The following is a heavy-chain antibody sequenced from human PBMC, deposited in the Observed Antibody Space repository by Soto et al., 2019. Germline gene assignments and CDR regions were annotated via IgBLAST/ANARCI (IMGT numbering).Heavy chain of an antibody. CDR3: TRGRLSGYDYDY. J-gene: IGHJ4*02. Sequence: GGSLRLSCAASGFTFSNAWMNWVRQAPGKGLEWVGRIKSKTDGGTTDYAAPVKGRFTISRDDSKNTLYLQVNGLKVEDTAVYYCTRGRLSGYDYDYWGQGTLVTVSS. D-gene: IGHD5-12*01. V-gene: IGHV3-15*07. CDR2: IKSKTDGGTT. CDR1: GFTFSNAW.